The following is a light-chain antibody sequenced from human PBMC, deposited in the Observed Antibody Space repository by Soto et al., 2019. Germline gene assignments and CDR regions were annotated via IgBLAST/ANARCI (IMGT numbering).Light chain of an antibody. J-gene: IGLJ3*02. V-gene: IGLV1-40*01. CDR2: GNR. Sequence: QSVLTQPPSVSGAPGQRVTLSCTGNTSNLGAGYDVHWYQQLPGAAPKLVIFGNRNRPSGVPERFSGSKSGTSASLAITGLQAEDEADYYCATWDNSLSGPVFGGGTKLTVL. CDR1: TSNLGAGYD. CDR3: ATWDNSLSGPV.